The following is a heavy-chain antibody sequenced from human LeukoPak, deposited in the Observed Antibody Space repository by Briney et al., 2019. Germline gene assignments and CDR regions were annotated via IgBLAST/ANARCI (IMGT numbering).Heavy chain of an antibody. V-gene: IGHV4-34*01. D-gene: IGHD6-19*01. Sequence: SETLSLTCAVYGGSFSGYYWSWIRQPPGKGLEWIGEINHSGSTNYNPSLKNQVTISVDTSKNQFSLKLSSVTAADTAVYYCASLPIAWLAGADWFDPWGQGTLVTVSS. J-gene: IGHJ5*02. CDR1: GGSFSGYY. CDR3: ASLPIAWLAGADWFDP. CDR2: INHSGST.